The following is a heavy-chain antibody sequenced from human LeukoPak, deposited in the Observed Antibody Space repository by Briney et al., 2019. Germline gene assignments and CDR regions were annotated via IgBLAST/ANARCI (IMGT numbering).Heavy chain of an antibody. CDR3: ATRILSLVY. Sequence: GGSLRLSCAASGFTFSTYAMHWVRQAPGKGLEWVAVIWYDGSNKYYADSVKGRFTISRDNSKNTLYLQMDSLRAEDTAVYYCATRILSLVYWGQGTLGPVSS. D-gene: IGHD3-3*02. J-gene: IGHJ4*02. CDR1: GFTFSTYA. V-gene: IGHV3-33*01. CDR2: IWYDGSNK.